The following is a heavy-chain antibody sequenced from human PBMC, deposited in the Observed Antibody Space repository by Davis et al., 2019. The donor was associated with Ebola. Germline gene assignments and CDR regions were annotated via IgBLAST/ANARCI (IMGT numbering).Heavy chain of an antibody. J-gene: IGHJ4*02. V-gene: IGHV2-26*01. D-gene: IGHD4-11*01. CDR2: IFSNDEK. CDR1: GFSLSNARMG. CDR3: ARIKKDYSNYVPFDY. Sequence: SGPTLVKPTQTLTLTCTFSGFSLSNARMGVSWIRQPPGKALEWLAHIFSNDEKSYSTSLKSRLTISKDTSKSQVVLTMTNMDPVDTATYYCARIKKDYSNYVPFDYWGQGTLVTVSS.